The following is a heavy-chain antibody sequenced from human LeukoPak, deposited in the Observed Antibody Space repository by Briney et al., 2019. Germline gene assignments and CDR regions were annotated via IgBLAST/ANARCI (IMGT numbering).Heavy chain of an antibody. CDR3: AKYQDYYGSGSYYKLFDY. CDR2: ISSGSSTI. CDR1: GFTFSTYT. J-gene: IGHJ4*02. D-gene: IGHD3-10*01. Sequence: GGSLRLSCSASGFTFSTYTMNWVRQAPGKGLEWVSYISSGSSTIYYADSVKGRFTISRDNSKNTLYLQMNSLRAEDTAVYYCAKYQDYYGSGSYYKLFDYWGQGTLVTVSS. V-gene: IGHV3-48*01.